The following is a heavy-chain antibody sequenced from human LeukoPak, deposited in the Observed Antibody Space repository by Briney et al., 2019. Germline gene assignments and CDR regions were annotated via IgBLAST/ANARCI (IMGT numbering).Heavy chain of an antibody. V-gene: IGHV4-34*01. D-gene: IGHD4-17*01. J-gene: IGHJ3*02. CDR2: INHSGST. CDR1: GGSFSGYY. CDR3: ARDDYGVDFGAFDI. Sequence: KPSETLSLTCAVYGGSFSGYYWSWIRQPPGKGLEWIGEINHSGSTNYNPSLKSRVTISVDTSKNQFSLKLSSVTAADTAVYYCARDDYGVDFGAFDIWGQGTMVTVSS.